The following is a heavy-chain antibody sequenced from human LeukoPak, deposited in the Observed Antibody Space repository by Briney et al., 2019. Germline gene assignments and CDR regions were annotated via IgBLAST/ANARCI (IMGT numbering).Heavy chain of an antibody. D-gene: IGHD1-26*01. V-gene: IGHV4-39*07. CDR1: GGSISSGSYY. CDR2: IYYSGST. CDR3: ARDEIVGSDGNFDH. Sequence: SETLSLTCTVSGGSISSGSYYWSWIRQPAGKGLEWIGRIYYSGSTYYNPSLKSRVTISVDTSKNQFSLKLSSVTAADTAVYYCARDEIVGSDGNFDHWGQGTLVTVSS. J-gene: IGHJ4*02.